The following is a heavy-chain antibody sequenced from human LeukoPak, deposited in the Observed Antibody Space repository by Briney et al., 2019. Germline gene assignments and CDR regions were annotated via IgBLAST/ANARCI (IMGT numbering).Heavy chain of an antibody. CDR1: GFTFSNAW. Sequence: GGSLRLSCVASGFTFSNAWMIWVRQAPGKGLEWVGRIKTKTDGGTIDYAAPVKGRFSISRDDSENTVYLQMNSLKVKDTGLYYCTAVKLGNYCFDPWGRGTPVTVSS. CDR2: IKTKTDGGTI. J-gene: IGHJ5*02. D-gene: IGHD7-27*01. V-gene: IGHV3-15*01. CDR3: TAVKLGNYCFDP.